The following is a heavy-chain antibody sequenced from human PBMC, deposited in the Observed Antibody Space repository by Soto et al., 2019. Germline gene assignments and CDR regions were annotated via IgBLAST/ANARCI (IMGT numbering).Heavy chain of an antibody. J-gene: IGHJ6*02. V-gene: IGHV1-8*01. Sequence: ASVKVSCKASGYTFTSYDMNWVRQAPGQGLEWMGWMNPNSGNTGYAQKFQGRVTMTRNTSISTAYMELNSLRSDDTAVYYCASAHEDTNQGHYYYYGIDIWGQGTTVTVSS. CDR1: GYTFTSYD. CDR3: ASAHEDTNQGHYYYYGIDI. CDR2: MNPNSGNT. D-gene: IGHD2-15*01.